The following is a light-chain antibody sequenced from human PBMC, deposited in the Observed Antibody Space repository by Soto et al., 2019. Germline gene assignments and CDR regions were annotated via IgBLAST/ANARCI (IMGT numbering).Light chain of an antibody. Sequence: SYELTQPPSVSVSPGQTASITCSGDKLGDKYACWYQQKPGQSPVVVIYQDTKRPSGIPERFSGSNSGNTATLTISGTQAMDEADYYCQAWDSSTANGVFGGGTKVTVL. J-gene: IGLJ3*02. CDR1: KLGDKY. CDR2: QDT. V-gene: IGLV3-1*01. CDR3: QAWDSSTANGV.